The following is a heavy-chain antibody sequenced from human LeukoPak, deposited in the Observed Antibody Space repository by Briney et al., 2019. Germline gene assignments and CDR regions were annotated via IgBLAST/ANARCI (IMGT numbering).Heavy chain of an antibody. V-gene: IGHV4-4*02. D-gene: IGHD6-19*01. J-gene: IGHJ4*02. Sequence: SETLSLTCAVSGGSISSSNWWSWVRQPPGKGLEWIGEIYHSGSTDYNPSLKSRVTISVDTSKNQFSLKLSSVTAADTAVYYCARGGYSSGWYPTGYFDYWGQGTLVTVSS. CDR2: IYHSGST. CDR3: ARGGYSSGWYPTGYFDY. CDR1: GGSISSSNW.